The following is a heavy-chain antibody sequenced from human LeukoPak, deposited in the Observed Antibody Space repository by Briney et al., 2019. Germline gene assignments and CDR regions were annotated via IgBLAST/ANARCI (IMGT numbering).Heavy chain of an antibody. J-gene: IGHJ5*02. D-gene: IGHD3-10*01. CDR2: INHSGST. CDR3: ARGRDYYGSGSYYTLDWFDP. CDR1: GGSFSGYY. Sequence: ETLSLTCAVYGGSFSGYYWSWIRQPPGKGLEWIGEINHSGSTNYNPSLKSRVTISVDTSKNQFSLKLSSVTAADTAVYYCARGRDYYGSGSYYTLDWFDPWGQGTLVTVSS. V-gene: IGHV4-34*01.